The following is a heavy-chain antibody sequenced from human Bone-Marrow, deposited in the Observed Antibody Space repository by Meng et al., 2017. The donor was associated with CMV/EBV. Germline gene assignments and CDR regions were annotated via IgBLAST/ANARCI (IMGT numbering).Heavy chain of an antibody. CDR3: ARGKYYDFWSGYSLFDY. D-gene: IGHD3-3*01. J-gene: IGHJ4*02. Sequence: ASVKVSCKASGYTFTGYYMHWVRQAPGQGLEWMGWINPNSGGTNYAQKFQGRVTMTRDTSISTAYMGLSRLRSDDTAVYYCARGKYYDFWSGYSLFDYWGQGTLVTVSS. CDR2: INPNSGGT. V-gene: IGHV1-2*02. CDR1: GYTFTGYY.